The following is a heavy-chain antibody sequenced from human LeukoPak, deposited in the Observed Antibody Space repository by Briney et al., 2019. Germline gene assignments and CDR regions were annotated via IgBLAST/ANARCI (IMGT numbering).Heavy chain of an antibody. CDR1: GFTFSNHF. V-gene: IGHV3-64D*06. J-gene: IGHJ4*02. D-gene: IGHD3-9*01. CDR3: VKDLTGSWSFDY. Sequence: PGGSLRLSCSTSGFTFSNHFMNWARQPPGKGLEFVSSIGPNGASTLYADSVKGRFTISRDNSKNALYLQLTSLRLEDTALYYCVKDLTGSWSFDYWGQGTLVTVSS. CDR2: IGPNGAST.